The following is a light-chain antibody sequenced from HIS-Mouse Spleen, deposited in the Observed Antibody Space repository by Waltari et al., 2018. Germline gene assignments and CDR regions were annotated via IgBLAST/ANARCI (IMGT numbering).Light chain of an antibody. V-gene: IGLV3-21*03. Sequence: SYVLTQPPSVSVAPGKTARITCGGNNIGSKSVHWYQQKPGQAPVLVVYDDSDRPSGCPERFSCSNSGNTATLTISRVEAGDEADYYCQVWDSSSDHVVFGGGTKLTVL. CDR2: DDS. CDR1: NIGSKS. CDR3: QVWDSSSDHVV. J-gene: IGLJ2*01.